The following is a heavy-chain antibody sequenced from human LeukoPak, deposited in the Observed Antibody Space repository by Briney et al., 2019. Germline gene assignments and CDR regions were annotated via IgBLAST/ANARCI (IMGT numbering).Heavy chain of an antibody. D-gene: IGHD5-24*01. CDR2: FYVGGAT. CDR1: GFSVTNNY. CDR3: ARGDGYNFFDY. J-gene: IGHJ4*02. Sequence: PGGSLRLSCAVSGFSVTNNYMSWVRQAPGKGLEWVSVFYVGGATYYADSVKGRFTISRDNSENTLYLQMKSLRAEDTAVYYCARGDGYNFFDYWGQGTQVTVSS. V-gene: IGHV3-53*01.